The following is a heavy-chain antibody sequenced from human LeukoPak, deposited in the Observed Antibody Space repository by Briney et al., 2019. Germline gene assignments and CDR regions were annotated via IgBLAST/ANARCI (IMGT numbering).Heavy chain of an antibody. CDR2: INPKSGGT. D-gene: IGHD6-19*01. CDR3: ARRRAVAGTDTYYYYYYMDV. V-gene: IGHV1-2*02. Sequence: ASVKVSCKASGYTFTGYYIHWVRQAPGQGLEWMGWINPKSGGTNYAQKLQGRVTMTTDTSTSTAYMELRSLRSDDTAVYYCARRRAVAGTDTYYYYYYMDVWGKGTTVTVSS. CDR1: GYTFTGYY. J-gene: IGHJ6*03.